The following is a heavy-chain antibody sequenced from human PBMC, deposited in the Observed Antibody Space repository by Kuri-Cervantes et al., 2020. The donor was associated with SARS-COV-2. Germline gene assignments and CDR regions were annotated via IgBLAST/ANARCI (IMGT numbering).Heavy chain of an antibody. CDR3: AREGCSSTSCYSAWFDP. D-gene: IGHD2-2*01. CDR2: IIPIFGTA. CDR1: GYTFTGYY. V-gene: IGHV1-69*13. Sequence: SVKVSCKASGYTFTGYYMHWVRQAPEQGLEWMGGIIPIFGTANYAQKFQGRVTITADESTSTAYMELSSLRSGDTAVYYCAREGCSSTSCYSAWFDPWGQGTLVTVSS. J-gene: IGHJ5*02.